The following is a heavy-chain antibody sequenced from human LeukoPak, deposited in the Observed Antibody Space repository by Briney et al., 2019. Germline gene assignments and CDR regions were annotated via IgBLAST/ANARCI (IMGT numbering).Heavy chain of an antibody. Sequence: GGSLRLSCAASGFTVRSSDMSWVRRAPGKGLEWVSYISSSGSTIYYADSVKGRFTISRDNAKNSLYLQMNSLRAEDTAVYYCAELGITMIGGVWGKGTTVTISS. CDR3: AELGITMIGGV. CDR2: ISSSGSTI. CDR1: GFTVRSSD. D-gene: IGHD3-10*02. V-gene: IGHV3-48*03. J-gene: IGHJ6*04.